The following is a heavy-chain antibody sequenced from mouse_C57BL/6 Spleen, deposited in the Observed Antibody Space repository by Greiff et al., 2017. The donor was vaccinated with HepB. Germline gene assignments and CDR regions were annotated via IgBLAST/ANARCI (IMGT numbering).Heavy chain of an antibody. CDR1: GFNIKDDY. J-gene: IGHJ3*01. V-gene: IGHV14-4*01. CDR3: PTPGLQAY. Sequence: EVQLQQSGAELVRPGASVKLSCTASGFNIKDDYMHWVKQRPEQGLEWIGWIDPENGDTEYASKFQGKATITADTSSNTAYLKLSNLTSEDTAVYYCPTPGLQAYWGQGALVTVSA. D-gene: IGHD2-4*01. CDR2: IDPENGDT.